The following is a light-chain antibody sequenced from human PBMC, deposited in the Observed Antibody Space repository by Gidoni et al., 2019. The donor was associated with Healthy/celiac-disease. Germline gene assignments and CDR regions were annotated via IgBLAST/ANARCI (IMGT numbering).Light chain of an antibody. J-gene: IGKJ2*04. CDR2: AAS. V-gene: IGKV1-39*01. Sequence: DIQMTQSPSSLSASVGDRVSITCRASQSISSYLNWYQQKPGKAPKLLIYAASSLQSGVPSRFSGSGSRADFTLTISSLQPEYFATYYCQQSYGLMCSFGQGTKLEIK. CDR3: QQSYGLMCS. CDR1: QSISSY.